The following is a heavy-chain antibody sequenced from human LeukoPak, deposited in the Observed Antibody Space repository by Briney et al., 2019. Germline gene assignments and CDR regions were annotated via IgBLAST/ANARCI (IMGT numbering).Heavy chain of an antibody. CDR1: AASFTSYS. CDR3: ARDLQYSSSSNWFDP. CDR2: TIPICGIA. V-gene: IGHV1-69*02. Sequence: SGNLRCNASAASFTSYSYGMSRVPHGPGNGLEGRTIPICGIANYAKKFQGRVTITADKSTSRAYMERSSLRSEDTAVYYWARDLQYSSSSNWFDPWGQGTLVTVSS. J-gene: IGHJ5*02. D-gene: IGHD6-6*01.